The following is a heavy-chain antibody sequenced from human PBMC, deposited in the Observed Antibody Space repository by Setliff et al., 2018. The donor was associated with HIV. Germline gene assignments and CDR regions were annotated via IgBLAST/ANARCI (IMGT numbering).Heavy chain of an antibody. CDR1: GFTFSDYY. CDR2: ISSSSIYI. CDR3: ARDRAESYYYYYYYMDV. Sequence: GGSLRLSCAASGFTFSDYYMSWIRQAPGKGLEWVSSISSSSIYIYYADSVKGRFTISRDNAKNSLYLQMNSLRAEDTAVYYCARDRAESYYYYYYYMDVWGKGTTVTVSS. J-gene: IGHJ6*03. D-gene: IGHD3-10*01. V-gene: IGHV3-11*06.